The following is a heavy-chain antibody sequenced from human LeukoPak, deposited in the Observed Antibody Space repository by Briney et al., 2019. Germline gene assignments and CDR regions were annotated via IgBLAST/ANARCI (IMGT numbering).Heavy chain of an antibody. J-gene: IGHJ4*02. D-gene: IGHD5-12*01. CDR3: AKDRRVRSSGYDLDH. CDR1: GFTFSSYA. Sequence: GGSLRLSCAASGFTFSSYAMSWVRQAPGKGLEWVSAISGSGGSTYYADSVKGRFTISRDNSKNTLYLQMNSLRAEDTAVYYCAKDRRVRSSGYDLDHWGQGTLVTVSS. V-gene: IGHV3-23*01. CDR2: ISGSGGST.